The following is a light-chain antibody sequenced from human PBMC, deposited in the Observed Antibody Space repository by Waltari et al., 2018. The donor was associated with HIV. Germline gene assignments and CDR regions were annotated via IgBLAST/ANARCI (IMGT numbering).Light chain of an antibody. Sequence: SYVLTQSPSVSLAPGRTARITCGGNNIGSKRVHWYQQKPGQAPVLVIYDDDDRPSGIPERLSGTTSENRAILTISGVEVGDEADYYCHVWDSNSDQVVFGGGTRLTVL. V-gene: IGLV3-21*01. CDR2: DDD. CDR3: HVWDSNSDQVV. J-gene: IGLJ2*01. CDR1: NIGSKR.